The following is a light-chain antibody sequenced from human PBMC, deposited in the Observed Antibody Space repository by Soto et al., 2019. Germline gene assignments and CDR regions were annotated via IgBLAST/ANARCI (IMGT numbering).Light chain of an antibody. J-gene: IGLJ2*01. Sequence: SYELTQPPSMSVSPGQKASITCAGDRLADKFVSWYQQKPGQSPLLVSYQDTKRPSGIPERFSGSKSGDTATLTIRGTQTMDEADYYCQAWGSSSAVFGGGTKLTVL. CDR2: QDT. CDR1: RLADKF. V-gene: IGLV3-1*01. CDR3: QAWGSSSAV.